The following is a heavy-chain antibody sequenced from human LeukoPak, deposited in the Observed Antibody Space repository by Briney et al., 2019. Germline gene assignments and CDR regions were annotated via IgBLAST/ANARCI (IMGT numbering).Heavy chain of an antibody. CDR3: AKKAGLYYYYYGMDV. Sequence: GGSLTLFCTASGFPLRIYPMRGVRHSTGRGLEGLSSFSGSGGSTYYADSVKGRFTISRDNSKNTLYLQMNSLRAEDTAVYYCAKKAGLYYYYYGMDVWGKGTTVTVSS. J-gene: IGHJ6*04. V-gene: IGHV3-23*01. CDR1: GFPLRIYP. D-gene: IGHD3/OR15-3a*01. CDR2: FSGSGGST.